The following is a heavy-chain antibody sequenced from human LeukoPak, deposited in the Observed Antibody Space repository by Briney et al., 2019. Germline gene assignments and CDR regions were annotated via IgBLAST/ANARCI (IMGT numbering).Heavy chain of an antibody. J-gene: IGHJ3*02. CDR2: MHKSGVT. V-gene: IGHV4-39*07. CDR3: ARGHYYDYVWGSYRYDRPQASAFDI. Sequence: SETLSLTCTVSGGSISSSSYYWGWIRQPPGKGFEWIGNMHKSGVTSYNPSLKSRVTISVETSKNQFSLKLSSVTAADTAVYYCARGHYYDYVWGSYRYDRPQASAFDIWGQGTMVTVSS. D-gene: IGHD3-16*02. CDR1: GGSISSSSYY.